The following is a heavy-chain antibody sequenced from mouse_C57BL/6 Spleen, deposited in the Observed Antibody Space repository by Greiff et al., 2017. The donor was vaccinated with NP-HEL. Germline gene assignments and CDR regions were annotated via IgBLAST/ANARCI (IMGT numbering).Heavy chain of an antibody. CDR2: IDPSDSET. Sequence: QVQLKQPGAELVRPGSSVKLSCKASGYTFTSYWMHWVKQRPIQGLEWIGNIDPSDSETHYNQKFKDKATLTVDKSSSTAYMQLSSLTSEDSAVYYCARGGRRYYFDYWGQGTTLTVSS. CDR1: GYTFTSYW. V-gene: IGHV1-52*01. CDR3: ARGGRRYYFDY. D-gene: IGHD3-3*01. J-gene: IGHJ2*01.